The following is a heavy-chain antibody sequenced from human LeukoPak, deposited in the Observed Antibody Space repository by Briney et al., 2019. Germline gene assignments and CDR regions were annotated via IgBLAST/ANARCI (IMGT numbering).Heavy chain of an antibody. CDR1: GFTFSSYA. Sequence: GGSLILSCAASGFTFSSYAMTWVRQAPGKGLEWVSGISGSGGSTYFADSVKGRFTISRDNSKNTLYLQMNSLRAEDTAVYYCAKGTLAHYYDSSGYYHLSFDYWGQGTLVTVSS. D-gene: IGHD3-22*01. V-gene: IGHV3-23*01. CDR2: ISGSGGST. J-gene: IGHJ4*02. CDR3: AKGTLAHYYDSSGYYHLSFDY.